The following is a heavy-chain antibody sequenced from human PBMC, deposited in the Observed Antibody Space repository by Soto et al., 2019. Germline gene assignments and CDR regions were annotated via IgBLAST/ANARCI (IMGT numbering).Heavy chain of an antibody. CDR3: ARDLPRDSSGYFMLDAFDI. J-gene: IGHJ3*02. CDR1: GFTFSSYS. V-gene: IGHV3-21*01. D-gene: IGHD3-22*01. CDR2: ISSSSSYI. Sequence: EVQLVESGGGLVKPGGSLRLSCAASGFTFSSYSMNWVRQAPGKGLEWVSSISSSSSYIYYADSVKGRFTISRDNAKNSLYLQMNSLRADDTAVYYCARDLPRDSSGYFMLDAFDIWGQGTMVTVSS.